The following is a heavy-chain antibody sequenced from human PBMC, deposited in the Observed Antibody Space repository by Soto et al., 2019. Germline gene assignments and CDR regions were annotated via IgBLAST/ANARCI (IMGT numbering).Heavy chain of an antibody. Sequence: QLQLQESGPGLVKPSETLSLTCTVSGGSISSSSYYWGWIRQPPGKGLKWIGSIYNSGSTYYNPSLKSRVTISVDTSKNQFSLKLSFVTAADTAVYYCASWRLCSYSSVPHGTFDIWGQGSMVSVSS. D-gene: IGHD6-19*01. CDR2: IYNSGST. CDR1: GGSISSSSYY. J-gene: IGHJ3*02. CDR3: ASWRLCSYSSVPHGTFDI. V-gene: IGHV4-39*01.